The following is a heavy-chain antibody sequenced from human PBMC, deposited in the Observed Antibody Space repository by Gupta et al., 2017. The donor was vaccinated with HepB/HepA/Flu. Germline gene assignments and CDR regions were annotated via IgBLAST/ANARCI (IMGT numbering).Heavy chain of an antibody. CDR1: GFTFDAYA. Sequence: EVQLVESGGGLVQPGRSLRLTCAASGFTFDAYAMHWVRQAPGKGLEWVSGISWNSGSIGYADSVKGRFTISRDNAKNSLYLQMNSLRAEDTALYYCAKGATYYYDSSGYYEDYWGQGTLVTVS. J-gene: IGHJ4*02. V-gene: IGHV3-9*01. D-gene: IGHD3-22*01. CDR2: ISWNSGSI. CDR3: AKGATYYYDSSGYYEDY.